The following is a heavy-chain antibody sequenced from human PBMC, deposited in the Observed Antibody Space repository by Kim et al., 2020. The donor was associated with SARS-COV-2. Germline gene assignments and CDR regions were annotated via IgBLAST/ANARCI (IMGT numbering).Heavy chain of an antibody. CDR1: GFTVSSNY. CDR3: ARDLAAAGKYYYYYYGMDV. J-gene: IGHJ6*02. D-gene: IGHD6-13*01. Sequence: GGSLRLSCAASGFTVSSNYMSWVRQAPGKGLEWVSVIYSGGSTYYADSVKGRFTISRDNSKNKLYLQMNSLRAEDTAVYYCARDLAAAGKYYYYYYGMDVWGQGTTVTVSS. V-gene: IGHV3-66*01. CDR2: IYSGGST.